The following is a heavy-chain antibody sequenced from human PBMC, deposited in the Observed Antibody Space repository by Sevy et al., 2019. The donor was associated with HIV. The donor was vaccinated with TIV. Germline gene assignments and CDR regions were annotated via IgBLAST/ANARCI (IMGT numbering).Heavy chain of an antibody. CDR2: IIPILGIA. Sequence: ASVKVSCKASGGTFSSYAISWVRQAPGQGLEWMGRIIPILGIANYAQKFQGRVTITADKSTSTAYMELSSLRSEDTAVYYCARGWGTVGPPGDDYYYGMDVWGQGTTVTVSS. V-gene: IGHV1-69*04. D-gene: IGHD3-16*01. CDR1: GGTFSSYA. CDR3: ARGWGTVGPPGDDYYYGMDV. J-gene: IGHJ6*02.